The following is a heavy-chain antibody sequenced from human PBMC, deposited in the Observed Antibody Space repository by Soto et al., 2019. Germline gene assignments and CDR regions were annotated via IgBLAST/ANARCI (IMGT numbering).Heavy chain of an antibody. CDR3: ARFITIFGVVDAFDI. Sequence: GASVKVSCKASGYTFTSYDINWMRQATGQGLEWMGWMNPNSGNTGYAQKFQGRVTMTRNTSTSTAYMELRSLRSDDTAVYYCARFITIFGVVDAFDIWGQGTMVTVSS. D-gene: IGHD3-3*01. V-gene: IGHV1-8*01. CDR2: MNPNSGNT. J-gene: IGHJ3*02. CDR1: GYTFTSYD.